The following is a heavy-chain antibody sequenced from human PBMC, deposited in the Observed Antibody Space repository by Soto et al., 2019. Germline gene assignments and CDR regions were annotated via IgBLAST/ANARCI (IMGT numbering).Heavy chain of an antibody. CDR2: IYYSGST. J-gene: IGHJ5*02. Sequence: SETLSLTCTVSGGSISSGGYYWSWIRQHPGKGLEWIGYIYYSGSTYYNPSLKSRVTISVDTSKNQFSLKLSSVTAADTAVYYCARDRDGYVFPWGQGTLVTVSS. CDR1: GGSISSGGYY. D-gene: IGHD5-12*01. CDR3: ARDRDGYVFP. V-gene: IGHV4-31*03.